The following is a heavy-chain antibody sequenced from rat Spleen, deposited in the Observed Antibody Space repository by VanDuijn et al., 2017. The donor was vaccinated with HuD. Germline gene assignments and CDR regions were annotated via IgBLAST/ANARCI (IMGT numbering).Heavy chain of an antibody. J-gene: IGHJ2*01. CDR3: ARHPDYSNYFDY. V-gene: IGHV5-25*01. CDR2: ISPSGGST. Sequence: EVQLVESGGGLVQPGRSLKLSCAASGFTFSNYDMAWVRQAPTKGLEWVASISPSGGSTYYRDSVKGRFTVSRDNAKSTLYLQMDSLRSEDTATYYCARHPDYSNYFDYWGQGVMVTVPS. D-gene: IGHD1-1*01. CDR1: GFTFSNYD.